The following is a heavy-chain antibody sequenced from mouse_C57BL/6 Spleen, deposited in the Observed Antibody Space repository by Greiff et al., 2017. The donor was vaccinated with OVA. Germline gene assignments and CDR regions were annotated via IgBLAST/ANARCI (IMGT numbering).Heavy chain of an antibody. D-gene: IGHD2-2*01. CDR1: GFSLTSYG. J-gene: IGHJ2*01. CDR3: ARNRGSTMVTTDYFDY. Sequence: VQRVESGPGLVQPSQSLSITCTVSGFSLTSYGVHWVRQSPGKGLEWLGVIWSGGSTDYNAAFISRLSISKDNSKSQVFFKMNSLQADDTAIYYCARNRGSTMVTTDYFDYWGQGTTLTVSS. V-gene: IGHV2-2*01. CDR2: IWSGGST.